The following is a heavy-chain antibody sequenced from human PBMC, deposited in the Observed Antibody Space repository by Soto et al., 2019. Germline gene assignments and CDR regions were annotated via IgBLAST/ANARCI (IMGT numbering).Heavy chain of an antibody. V-gene: IGHV1-69*02. J-gene: IGHJ4*02. Sequence: QVQLVQSGAEVKKPGSPVRVSCTASGDTFNFYTISGVRQVPGQGPEWMGKIIPMLGMSNYAQKFQGRVTMMADKSTSTVNMNLDGLTSEDTAVYYCATNYGSGSTHFDYWGQGTLVAVSS. CDR1: GDTFNFYT. D-gene: IGHD3-10*01. CDR2: IIPMLGMS. CDR3: ATNYGSGSTHFDY.